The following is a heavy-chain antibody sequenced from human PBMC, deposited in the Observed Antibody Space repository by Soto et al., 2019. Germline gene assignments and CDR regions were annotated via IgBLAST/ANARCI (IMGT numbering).Heavy chain of an antibody. J-gene: IGHJ4*02. CDR1: GYTFISYG. Sequence: QVQLVQSGAEMKKPGASVKVSCKASGYTFISYGISWVRQAPGQGLEWMGWISAYNENTKYAQKIEGRVTMATDTSTSTAYMDLRSLRSDDTDVYYCARGSRYYIDYYFDYWGQGTLVAVSS. CDR2: ISAYNENT. CDR3: ARGSRYYIDYYFDY. D-gene: IGHD1-26*01. V-gene: IGHV1-18*04.